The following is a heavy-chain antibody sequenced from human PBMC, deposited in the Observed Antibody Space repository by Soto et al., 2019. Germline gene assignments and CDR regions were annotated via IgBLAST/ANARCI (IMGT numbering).Heavy chain of an antibody. D-gene: IGHD6-6*01. V-gene: IGHV3-64D*08. CDR2: ISSNGGST. CDR3: VKGSFSEYSFFMDV. CDR1: GFTFSSHA. J-gene: IGHJ6*02. Sequence: HPGGSLRLSCSASGFTFSSHAMHWVRQAPGKGLEYVSAISSNGGSTYYADSVKGRFTVSRDNSKNTLYLQMSSLRPDDTAIYYCVKGSFSEYSFFMDVWGQGTTVTVSS.